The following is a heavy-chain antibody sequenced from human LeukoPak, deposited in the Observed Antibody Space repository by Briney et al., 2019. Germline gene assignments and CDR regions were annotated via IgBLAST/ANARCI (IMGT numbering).Heavy chain of an antibody. Sequence: GGSLRLSCAASGFTFSSYAMSWVRQAPGKGLEWVSAISGSAGSTYYADSVEGRFTISRDSSKNTLYLQMNSLRAEDTALYYCAKHYTSAWYADYWGQGTLVTVSS. J-gene: IGHJ4*02. V-gene: IGHV3-23*01. CDR2: ISGSAGST. CDR3: AKHYTSAWYADY. D-gene: IGHD6-19*01. CDR1: GFTFSSYA.